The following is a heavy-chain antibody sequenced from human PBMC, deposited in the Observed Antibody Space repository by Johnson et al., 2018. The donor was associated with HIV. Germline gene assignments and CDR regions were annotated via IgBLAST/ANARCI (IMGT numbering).Heavy chain of an antibody. CDR2: IKRRTDRGTT. Sequence: VQLVESGGGLVEPGGSLRLSCAASGFTFSNVWMHWVRQAPGKGLEWVARIKRRTDRGTTDHAAPVKGRFSISRDNSKNTLYLQMKSLRGEDTAVYSCARGRSSSSTAAFDIWGQGTMVTVSS. CDR1: GFTFSNVW. V-gene: IGHV3-15*01. CDR3: ARGRSSSSTAAFDI. J-gene: IGHJ3*02. D-gene: IGHD6-6*01.